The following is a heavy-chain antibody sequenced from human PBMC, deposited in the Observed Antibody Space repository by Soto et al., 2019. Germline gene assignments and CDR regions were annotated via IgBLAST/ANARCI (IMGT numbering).Heavy chain of an antibody. V-gene: IGHV3-23*01. CDR3: VKEGRPPGYDFWSGYDRTYMDV. CDR1: GLTFSDYG. CDR2: ISTSGGRA. D-gene: IGHD3-3*01. J-gene: IGHJ6*03. Sequence: GGSLRLSCAASGLTFSDYGMSWVRQVPGKGPEWVAGISTSGGRADYTDIVKGRFTISRDNFQNTLYLQMNSLRVEDTAVYYCVKEGRPPGYDFWSGYDRTYMDVWGKGTTVTVSS.